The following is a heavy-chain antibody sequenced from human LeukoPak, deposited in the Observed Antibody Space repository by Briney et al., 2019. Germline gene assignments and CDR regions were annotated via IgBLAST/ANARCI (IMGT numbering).Heavy chain of an antibody. CDR3: ARSTVVSQLDY. V-gene: IGHV1-46*01. CDR1: GYTFTSYF. Sequence: ASVKVSCKASGYTFTSYFMHWVRQAPGQELERMGIINPSGGSTSYAQKFQGRVTMTRDMSTSTVYMELSSLRSEDTAVYYCARSTVVSQLDYWGQGTLVTVSS. J-gene: IGHJ4*02. CDR2: INPSGGST. D-gene: IGHD4-23*01.